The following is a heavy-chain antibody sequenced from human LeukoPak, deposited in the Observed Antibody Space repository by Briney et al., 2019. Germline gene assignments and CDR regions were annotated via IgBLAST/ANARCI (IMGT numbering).Heavy chain of an antibody. CDR2: VSGSGGTS. CDR3: AKNQHGYNYFDN. CDR1: GFTFSSFA. J-gene: IGHJ4*02. Sequence: PGGSLRLSCAASGFTFSSFAMSWVRQAPGKGLEWVSTVSGSGGTSYYADSVKGRFTISRDDSRNTLYLQMNSLRAEDTAVYHCAKNQHGYNYFDNWGQGTLVTVSS. V-gene: IGHV3-23*01. D-gene: IGHD5-12*01.